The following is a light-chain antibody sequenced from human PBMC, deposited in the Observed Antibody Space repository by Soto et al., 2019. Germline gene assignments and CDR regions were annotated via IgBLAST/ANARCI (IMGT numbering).Light chain of an antibody. CDR1: SSDVGAYNY. V-gene: IGLV2-14*01. Sequence: QSALTQPASVSGSPGQSITISCTGTSSDVGAYNYVSWYQHHPGKAPKLMIYDVNNRPSGISNRFFGSKSGNTASLTISGLQAEDEADYYCSSYTSSSTLYVFGTGTKVTVL. J-gene: IGLJ1*01. CDR3: SSYTSSSTLYV. CDR2: DVN.